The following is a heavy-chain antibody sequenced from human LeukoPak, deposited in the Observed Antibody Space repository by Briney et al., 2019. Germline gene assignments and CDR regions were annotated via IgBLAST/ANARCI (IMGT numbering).Heavy chain of an antibody. J-gene: IGHJ4*02. CDR1: GFTFSSYA. V-gene: IGHV3-30-3*01. Sequence: GGSLRLSCAASGFTFSSYAMHWVRQAPGKGLEWVAVISYDGSNKYYADSVKGRFTISRDNSKNTLYLQTNSLRAEDTAVYYCARDSSGYYLDYWGQGTLVTVSS. CDR2: ISYDGSNK. D-gene: IGHD3-22*01. CDR3: ARDSSGYYLDY.